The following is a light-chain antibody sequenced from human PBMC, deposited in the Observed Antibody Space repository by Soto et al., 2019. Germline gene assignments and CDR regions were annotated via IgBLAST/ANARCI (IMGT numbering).Light chain of an antibody. CDR2: GAS. CDR1: HSVSSSY. CDR3: QQYGSSLTWT. V-gene: IGKV3-20*01. J-gene: IGKJ1*01. Sequence: EIVLTQSPCTLSLSPGERATLSCRASHSVSSSYLAWYQQKPGQAPRLLIYGASSRATGIPDRFSGSGSGTDFTLTISRLEPEDFAVYYCQQYGSSLTWTFGQGTKVDIK.